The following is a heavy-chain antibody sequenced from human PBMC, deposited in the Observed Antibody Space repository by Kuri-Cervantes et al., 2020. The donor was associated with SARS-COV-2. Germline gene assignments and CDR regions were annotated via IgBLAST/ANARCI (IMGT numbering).Heavy chain of an antibody. Sequence: GGSLRLSCAASGFTFSSYAMHWVRQAPGKGLEWVAVISYDGSNKYYADSVKGRFTISRDNSKNTLYLQMNSLRAEDTAVYYCARSFIVGAYYYYYGMDVWGQGTTVTVSS. D-gene: IGHD1-26*01. V-gene: IGHV3-30-3*01. CDR2: ISYDGSNK. J-gene: IGHJ6*02. CDR1: GFTFSSYA. CDR3: ARSFIVGAYYYYYGMDV.